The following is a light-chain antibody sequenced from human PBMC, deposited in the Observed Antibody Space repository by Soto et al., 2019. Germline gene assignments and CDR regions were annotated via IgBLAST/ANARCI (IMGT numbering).Light chain of an antibody. CDR2: TAS. CDR3: QQSSNTPFT. V-gene: IGKV1-39*01. Sequence: DIQMTQSPSSLSTSAGERVTITCRASQSISSYLNWYQQKPGKAPKLLIYTASNWQSGVPSRFSGSGSRTHFTLTISSLQPEDFATYFCQQSSNTPFTFGPGTKVEIK. CDR1: QSISSY. J-gene: IGKJ3*01.